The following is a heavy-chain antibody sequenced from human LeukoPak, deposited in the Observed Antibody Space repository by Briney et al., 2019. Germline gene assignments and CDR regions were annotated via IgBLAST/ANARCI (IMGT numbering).Heavy chain of an antibody. CDR1: CYSISSTYY. Sequence: SETLSLTCTVSCYSISSTYYWGWIRQPPGKGLEWIGSIYHSGSAYYNPSLESRVTISVDTSKNQFSLKLTSVTAAETAVYYCASVPEPYYFDYWGQGTLVTVS. CDR2: IYHSGSA. J-gene: IGHJ4*02. V-gene: IGHV4-38-2*02. CDR3: ASVPEPYYFDY. D-gene: IGHD1-14*01.